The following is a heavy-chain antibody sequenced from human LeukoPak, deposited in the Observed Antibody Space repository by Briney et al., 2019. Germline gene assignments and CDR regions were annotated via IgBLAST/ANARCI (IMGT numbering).Heavy chain of an antibody. J-gene: IGHJ5*02. D-gene: IGHD3-3*01. CDR1: GFTFSSYG. CDR3: AKDRRYDFWSGYYPDNNWFDP. CDR2: IRYDGSNK. V-gene: IGHV3-30*02. Sequence: PGGSLRLSCAASGFTFSSYGMHWVRQAPGKGLEWVAFIRYDGSNKYYADSVKGRFTISRDNSKNTLYLQMNRLRAEDTAVYYCAKDRRYDFWSGYYPDNNWFDPWGQGTLVTVSS.